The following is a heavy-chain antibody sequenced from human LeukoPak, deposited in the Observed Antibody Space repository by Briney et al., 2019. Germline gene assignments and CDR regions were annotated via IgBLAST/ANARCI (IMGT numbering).Heavy chain of an antibody. Sequence: SETLSLTCTVSGGSISSYYWSWIRQPPGKGLEWIGYIYYSGSTNYNPSLKSRVTISVDTSKNQFSLKLSSVTAADTAVYYCARIGADSSGYYSDLDYWGQGTLVTVSS. J-gene: IGHJ4*02. CDR3: ARIGADSSGYYSDLDY. CDR2: IYYSGST. D-gene: IGHD3-22*01. CDR1: GGSISSYY. V-gene: IGHV4-59*01.